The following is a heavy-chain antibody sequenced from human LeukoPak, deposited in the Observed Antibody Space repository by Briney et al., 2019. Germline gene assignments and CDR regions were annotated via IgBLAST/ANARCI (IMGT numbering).Heavy chain of an antibody. CDR3: ARERQDTVIHSGAFHI. J-gene: IGHJ3*02. CDR2: NGSHT. Sequence: GGSLRLSCAASGFTFSNYFMHWVRQAPGKGLEWVADNGSHTFYVESVKGRFTISRDDSKNTLYLQMNSLGPEDTAVYFCARERQDTVIHSGAFHIWGQGTMVTVSS. D-gene: IGHD2-21*02. V-gene: IGHV3-30-3*01. CDR1: GFTFSNYF.